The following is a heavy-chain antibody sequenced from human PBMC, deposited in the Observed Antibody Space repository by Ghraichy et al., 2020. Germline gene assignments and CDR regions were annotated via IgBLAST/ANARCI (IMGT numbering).Heavy chain of an antibody. J-gene: IGHJ4*02. V-gene: IGHV3-30*18. D-gene: IGHD5-18*01. CDR3: AKTRCYSYEHQDPFVH. Sequence: GGSLRLSCAASGFTFSAYGMHWVRQAPGKGLEWVALLLFDGNSVYFADSVKGRFTISRDHSKSTVDLHMNSLRVEDTAIYYCAKTRCYSYEHQDPFVHWGQATLVSVSS. CDR2: LLFDGNSV. CDR1: GFTFSAYG.